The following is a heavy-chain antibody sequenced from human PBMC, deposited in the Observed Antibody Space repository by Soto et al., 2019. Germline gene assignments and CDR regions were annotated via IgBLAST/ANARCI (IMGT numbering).Heavy chain of an antibody. Sequence: XSVKVSCTTSGYSLISYASIWVRQAPGQGLEWMGWISPYNGNANYTEKFQGRVSMTTDTSTTTAYMELTSLTSDDTAIYYCARAISLIMAAPAYWGQGTLVTVSS. V-gene: IGHV1-18*04. J-gene: IGHJ4*02. CDR2: ISPYNGNA. D-gene: IGHD2-8*01. CDR1: GYSLISYA. CDR3: ARAISLIMAAPAY.